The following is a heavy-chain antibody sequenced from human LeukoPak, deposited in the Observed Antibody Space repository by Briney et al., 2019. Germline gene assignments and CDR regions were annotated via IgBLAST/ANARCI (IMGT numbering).Heavy chain of an antibody. Sequence: SETLSLTCAVYGGSFSGYYWSWIRQPPGKGLEWIGEINHSGSTNYNPSLKSRVTISVDTSKNQFSLKLSSVTAADTAVYYCARGRLGWLQFIDAFDIWGQGTMVTVSS. CDR1: GGSFSGYY. J-gene: IGHJ3*02. CDR3: ARGRLGWLQFIDAFDI. D-gene: IGHD5-24*01. V-gene: IGHV4-34*01. CDR2: INHSGST.